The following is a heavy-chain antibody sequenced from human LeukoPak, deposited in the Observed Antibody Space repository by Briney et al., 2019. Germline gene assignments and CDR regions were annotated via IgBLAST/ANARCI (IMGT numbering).Heavy chain of an antibody. J-gene: IGHJ3*02. CDR1: GGSISGYY. CDR2: IYYSGST. Sequence: PSETLSLTCTVSGGSISGYYWNWIRQPPGKGLEWIGYIYYSGSTNYNPSPKSRVTISVDTSKNQFSLKLSAVTAADTAVCYCARGLYYDILTGYRNNDAFDIWGQGTMVTVSS. D-gene: IGHD3-9*01. CDR3: ARGLYYDILTGYRNNDAFDI. V-gene: IGHV4-59*01.